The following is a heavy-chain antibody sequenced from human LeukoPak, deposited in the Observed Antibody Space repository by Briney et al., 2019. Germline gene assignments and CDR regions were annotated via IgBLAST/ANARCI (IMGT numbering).Heavy chain of an antibody. V-gene: IGHV1-18*01. Sequence: ASVKVSCKASGYTFTSYGISWVRQAPGQGLEWMGWIGAYNGNTNYAQKLQGRVTMTTDTSTSTAYMELRSLRSDDTAVYYCARVNYYYDSSGYYYPLDYWGQGTLVTVSS. CDR1: GYTFTSYG. J-gene: IGHJ4*02. D-gene: IGHD3-22*01. CDR3: ARVNYYYDSSGYYYPLDY. CDR2: IGAYNGNT.